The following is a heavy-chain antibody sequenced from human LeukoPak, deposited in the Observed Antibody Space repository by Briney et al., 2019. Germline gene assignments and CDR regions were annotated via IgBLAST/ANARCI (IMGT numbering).Heavy chain of an antibody. D-gene: IGHD3-10*01. CDR2: INPNSGGT. CDR1: GGTFSSYA. V-gene: IGHV1-2*02. J-gene: IGHJ4*02. Sequence: ASVKVSCKASGGTFSSYAISWVRQAPGQGLEWMGWINPNSGGTNYAQKFQGRVTMTRDTSISTAYMELSRLRSDDTAVYYCAREVGRITMVRRGVGYWGQGTLVTVSS. CDR3: AREVGRITMVRRGVGY.